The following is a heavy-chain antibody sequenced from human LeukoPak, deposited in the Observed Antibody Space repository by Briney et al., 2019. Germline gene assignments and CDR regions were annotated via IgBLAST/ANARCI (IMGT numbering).Heavy chain of an antibody. J-gene: IGHJ4*02. D-gene: IGHD5-24*01. V-gene: IGHV3-15*01. CDR2: IKSKTDGGTT. CDR3: TTGLRWLQLAREDY. CDR1: GFTFSSYA. Sequence: GGSLRLSCAASGFTFSSYAMSWVRQAPGKGLEWVGRIKSKTDGGTTDYAAPVKGRFTISRDDSKNTLYLQMNSLKTEDTAVYYCTTGLRWLQLAREDYWGQGTLVTVSS.